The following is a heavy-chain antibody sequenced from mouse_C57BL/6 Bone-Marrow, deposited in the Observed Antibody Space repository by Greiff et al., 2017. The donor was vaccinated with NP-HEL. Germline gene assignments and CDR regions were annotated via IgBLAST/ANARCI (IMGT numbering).Heavy chain of an antibody. CDR2: IYPGSGNT. CDR1: GYTFTDYY. CDR3: ARGGSYYPLDYAMDY. Sequence: VQLQQSGAELVRPGASVKLSCKASGYTFTDYYINWVKQRPGQGLEWIARIYPGSGNTYYNEKFKGKATLTAEKSSSTAYMQLSSLTSEDSAVYFCARGGSYYPLDYAMDYWGQGTSVTVSS. D-gene: IGHD2-12*01. V-gene: IGHV1-76*01. J-gene: IGHJ4*01.